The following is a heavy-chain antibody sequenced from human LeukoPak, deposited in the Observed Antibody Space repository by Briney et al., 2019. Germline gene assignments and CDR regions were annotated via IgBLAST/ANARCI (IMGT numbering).Heavy chain of an antibody. CDR3: ARAYCSSTSCYRAGDYYYYYMDV. CDR2: IYTSGST. D-gene: IGHD2-2*01. J-gene: IGHJ6*03. CDR1: GGSISSYC. Sequence: SETLSLTCTVSGGSISSYCWSWIRQPAGKGLEWIGRIYTSGSTNYNPSLKSRVTISVDKSKNQFSLKLSSVTAADTAVYYCARAYCSSTSCYRAGDYYYYYMDVWGKGTTVTVSS. V-gene: IGHV4-4*07.